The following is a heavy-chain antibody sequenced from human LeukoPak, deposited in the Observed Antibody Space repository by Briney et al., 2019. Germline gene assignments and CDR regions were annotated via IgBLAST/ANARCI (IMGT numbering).Heavy chain of an antibody. V-gene: IGHV3-21*01. CDR3: ARASGSYSYYYYGMDV. Sequence: GGSLRLSCAASGFTFSSYSMNWVRQAPGKGLEWVSSISSSSSYIYYADSVKGRFTISRDNAKNSLYLRMNSLRAEDTAVYYCARASGSYSYYYYGMDVWGQGTTVTVSS. D-gene: IGHD1-26*01. CDR1: GFTFSSYS. CDR2: ISSSSSYI. J-gene: IGHJ6*02.